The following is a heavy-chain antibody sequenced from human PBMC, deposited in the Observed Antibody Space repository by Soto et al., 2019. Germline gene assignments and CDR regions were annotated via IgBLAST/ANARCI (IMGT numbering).Heavy chain of an antibody. CDR2: ISGDSGSS. CDR1: GFTFEAYS. V-gene: IGHV3-9*01. CDR3: TKRRSPTPGFDAFDL. Sequence: GGSLRLSCAASGFTFEAYSLHWVRQLPGKGLEWVAGISGDSGSSGYADSVRGRFTVSRDNAKNSLFPQMSSLSPEDTALYYCTKRRSPTPGFDAFDLWGQGTMVTVSS. J-gene: IGHJ3*01.